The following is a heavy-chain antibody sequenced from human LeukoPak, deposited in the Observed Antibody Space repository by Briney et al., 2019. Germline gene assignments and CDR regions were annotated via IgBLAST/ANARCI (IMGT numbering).Heavy chain of an antibody. V-gene: IGHV4-34*01. CDR1: GGSFSGYY. D-gene: IGHD3-16*01. CDR3: ARWGLYDAFDI. J-gene: IGHJ3*02. Sequence: SETLSLTCAVYGGSFSGYYWSWIRQPPGKGLEWIGEINHSGSTNYNPSLKSRVTISVDTPKNQFSLKLSSVTAADTAVYYCARWGLYDAFDIWGQGTMVTVSS. CDR2: INHSGST.